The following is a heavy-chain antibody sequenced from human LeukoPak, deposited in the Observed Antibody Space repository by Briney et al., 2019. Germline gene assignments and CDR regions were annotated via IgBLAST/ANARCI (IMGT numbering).Heavy chain of an antibody. Sequence: GESLKISCKGSGYNFTSYWIGWVRQMPGKGLEWMGIIYPGDSDTRYSPSFQGQVTISADKSISTAYLQWSSLKASDTAMYYCATVAVAGRAPRAFDIWGQGTMVTVSS. CDR1: GYNFTSYW. D-gene: IGHD6-19*01. CDR2: IYPGDSDT. J-gene: IGHJ3*02. CDR3: ATVAVAGRAPRAFDI. V-gene: IGHV5-51*01.